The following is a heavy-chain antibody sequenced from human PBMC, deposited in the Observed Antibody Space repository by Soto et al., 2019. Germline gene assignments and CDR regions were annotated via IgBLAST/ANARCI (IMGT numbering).Heavy chain of an antibody. CDR1: GGSISSYY. Sequence: SETLSLTCTVSGGSISSYYWSWVRQPPGKGLEWIGCIDYSGSTNYNPSLKSRVTISIDTSKNQFSLKLSSVTAADTALYYCARENTSTWKTYFYYYGMEVWVQGTTVTVSS. D-gene: IGHD2-2*01. CDR3: ARENTSTWKTYFYYYGMEV. V-gene: IGHV4-59*01. CDR2: IDYSGST. J-gene: IGHJ6*02.